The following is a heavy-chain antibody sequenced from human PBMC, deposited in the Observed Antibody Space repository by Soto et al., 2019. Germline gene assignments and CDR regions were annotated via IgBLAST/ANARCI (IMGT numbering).Heavy chain of an antibody. CDR1: GGSISSGGYY. CDR3: ARERVGGGYGGNYYFDY. CDR2: IYYSGST. V-gene: IGHV4-31*03. J-gene: IGHJ4*02. Sequence: SETLSLTCTVSGGSISSGGYYWSWIRQHPGKGLEWIGYIYYSGSTYYNPSLKSRVTISVDRSKNQFSLKLSSVTAADTAVYYCARERVGGGYGGNYYFDYWGQGTLVTVSS. D-gene: IGHD4-17*01.